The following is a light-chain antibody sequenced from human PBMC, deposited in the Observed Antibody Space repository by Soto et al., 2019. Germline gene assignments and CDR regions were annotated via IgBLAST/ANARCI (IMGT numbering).Light chain of an antibody. Sequence: DIVMTQSPLSLPVTPGEPASISCRSSQSLLHSNGYNYLGWFLQKPGQSPQLLIYLGSGRASGVPDRFSGSGSGTDFTLKISRVEAADVGVYYCMQVLQTPLTFGGGTKVEIK. CDR2: LGS. CDR3: MQVLQTPLT. V-gene: IGKV2-28*01. J-gene: IGKJ4*01. CDR1: QSLLHSNGYNY.